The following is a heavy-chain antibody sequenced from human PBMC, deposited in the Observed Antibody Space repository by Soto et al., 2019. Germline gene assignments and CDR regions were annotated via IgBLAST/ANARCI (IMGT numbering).Heavy chain of an antibody. J-gene: IGHJ4*02. D-gene: IGHD3-22*01. CDR2: ISSSSSYI. V-gene: IGHV3-21*01. CDR3: ASSPSSGYFDY. Sequence: EVQLVESGGGLVKPGGSLRLSCAASGFNFSSYSMNWVRQAPGKGLEWVSSISSSSSYIYYADSVKGRFTISRDNAKNSLYLQMNSLRAEDTAVYYCASSPSSGYFDYWGQGTLVTVSS. CDR1: GFNFSSYS.